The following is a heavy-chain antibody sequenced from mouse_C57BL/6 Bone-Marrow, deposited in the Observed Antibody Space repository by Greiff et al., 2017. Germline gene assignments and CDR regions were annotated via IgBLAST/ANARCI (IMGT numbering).Heavy chain of an antibody. Sequence: QVQLKQPGAELVMPGASVKLSCKASGYTFTSYWMHWVKQRPGQGLEWIGEIDPSDSYTNYNQKFKGKSTLTVDKSSSTAYMQLSSLTSEDSAVYYCARSCTTVDWFAYWGQGTLVTVSA. J-gene: IGHJ3*01. CDR2: IDPSDSYT. V-gene: IGHV1-69*01. CDR1: GYTFTSYW. CDR3: ARSCTTVDWFAY. D-gene: IGHD1-1*01.